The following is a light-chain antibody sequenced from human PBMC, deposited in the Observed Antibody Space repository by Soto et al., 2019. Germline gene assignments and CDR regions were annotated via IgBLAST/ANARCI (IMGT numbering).Light chain of an antibody. V-gene: IGKV3-15*01. CDR2: VAS. CDR3: QQYNVWPLT. CDR1: QSVSSN. Sequence: EIVMTQSPATLSVSPGERATLSCRASQSVSSNLAWYQQKPGQTPKLLIYVASTRATGIPARFSGSGSGTEFTLTIRSLKSEDFAVYYCQQYNVWPLTFGGGTKVEFK. J-gene: IGKJ4*01.